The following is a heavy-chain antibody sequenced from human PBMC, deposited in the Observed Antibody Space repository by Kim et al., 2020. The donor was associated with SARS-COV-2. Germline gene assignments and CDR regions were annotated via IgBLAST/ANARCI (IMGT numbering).Heavy chain of an antibody. J-gene: IGHJ6*02. CDR1: GFTFSSYA. Sequence: GGSLRLSCAASGFTFSSYAMSWVRQAPGKGLEWVSAISGSGGSTYYADSVKGRFTISRDNSKNTLYLQMNSLRAEDTAVYYCASIAAAGSRYYYYGMDVWGQGTTVTVSS. V-gene: IGHV3-23*01. D-gene: IGHD6-13*01. CDR3: ASIAAAGSRYYYYGMDV. CDR2: ISGSGGST.